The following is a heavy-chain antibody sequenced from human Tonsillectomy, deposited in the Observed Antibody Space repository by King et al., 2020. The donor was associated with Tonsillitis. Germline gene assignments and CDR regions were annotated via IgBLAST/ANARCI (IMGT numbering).Heavy chain of an antibody. J-gene: IGHJ6*02. D-gene: IGHD3-3*02. CDR3: AKTISMTLRYYGLDV. V-gene: IGHV3-23*04. CDR2: ISGGGGWS. Sequence: VQLVESGGGLVQPGGAPRLSCAAAGFTFSNYAMSLVRQAPGKGLEWVSAISGGGGWSYLSDSVKGRFFISRDNSKNMLYLQIGSLRAEDTALYYCAKTISMTLRYYGLDVWGQGTTVTVSS. CDR1: GFTFSNYA.